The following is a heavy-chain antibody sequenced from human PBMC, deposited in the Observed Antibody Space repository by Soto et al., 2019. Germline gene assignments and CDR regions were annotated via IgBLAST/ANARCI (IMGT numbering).Heavy chain of an antibody. CDR1: GYKFSSYW. Sequence: VESPQISCEASGYKFSSYWIAWLRQVPGKGLEWMGVIYPAASDARYSPSFQGQVTISVDNSISTAYLQWSSLKASETAMYYCARVLWFSAIRNTASRHFFDYCGEVPLV. V-gene: IGHV5-51*01. J-gene: IGHJ4*02. CDR2: IYPAASDA. D-gene: IGHD2-21*01. CDR3: ARVLWFSAIRNTASRHFFDY.